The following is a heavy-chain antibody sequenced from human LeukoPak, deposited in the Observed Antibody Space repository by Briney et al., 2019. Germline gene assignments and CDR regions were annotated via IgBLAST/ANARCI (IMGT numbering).Heavy chain of an antibody. CDR3: ARQNRYYFDY. CDR2: INHSGST. D-gene: IGHD2/OR15-2a*01. J-gene: IGHJ4*02. CDR1: GGSFSDYY. V-gene: IGHV4-34*01. Sequence: PSETLSLTCAVYGGSFSDYYWSWIRQPPGKGLEWIGEINHSGSTNYNPSLKSRVTISVDTSKNQFSLRLSSVTAADTAVYYCARQNRYYFDYWGQGTLVTVSS.